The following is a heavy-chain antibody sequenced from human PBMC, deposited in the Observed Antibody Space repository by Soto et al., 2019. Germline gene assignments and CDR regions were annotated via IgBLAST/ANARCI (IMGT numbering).Heavy chain of an antibody. Sequence: EVQLVESGGGLVQPGGSLRLSCAASGFTVSSNYMSWVRQAPGKGLEWVSVIYSGGSTYYADSVKGRFTISRDNSKNTLYVQMNSRRAEDAAVYYGGGDDVRGGRPREWGQGTLVTVSS. V-gene: IGHV3-66*01. J-gene: IGHJ4*02. CDR3: GGDDVRGGRPRE. CDR1: GFTVSSNY. D-gene: IGHD3-10*01. CDR2: IYSGGST.